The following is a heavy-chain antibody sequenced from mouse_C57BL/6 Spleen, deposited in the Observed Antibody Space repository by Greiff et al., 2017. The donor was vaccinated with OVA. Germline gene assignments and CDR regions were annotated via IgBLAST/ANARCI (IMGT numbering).Heavy chain of an antibody. Sequence: QVQLQQPGAELVMPGASVKLSCKASGYTFTSYWMHWVKQRPGQGLEWIGELDPSDGYTNYNQKFKGKSTLTVDKSSSTAYMQLSSLTSEDSTVYYCATHYGNLFGYGGQGTTLTVSA. CDR1: GYTFTSYW. D-gene: IGHD2-1*01. CDR3: ATHYGNLFGY. J-gene: IGHJ2*01. CDR2: LDPSDGYT. V-gene: IGHV1-69*01.